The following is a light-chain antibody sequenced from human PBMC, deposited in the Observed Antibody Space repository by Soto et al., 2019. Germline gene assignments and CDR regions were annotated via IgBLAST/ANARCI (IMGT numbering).Light chain of an antibody. Sequence: EIVLTQSPGTLSLSPGERATLSCRASPSVSASYSLAWYQQKTGQAPRLLIYGTSSRATGIPDRFSGSGSGTDFTLTISRLEPEDFAVYYCQHYGNFPPWTYGQGTKVEIK. CDR1: PSVSASY. V-gene: IGKV3-20*01. CDR3: QHYGNFPPWT. J-gene: IGKJ1*01. CDR2: GTS.